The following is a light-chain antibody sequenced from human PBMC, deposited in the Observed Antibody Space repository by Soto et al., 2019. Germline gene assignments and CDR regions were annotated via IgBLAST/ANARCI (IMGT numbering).Light chain of an antibody. CDR1: QNIDTY. J-gene: IGKJ1*01. Sequence: DIQMTQSPPALSASVGDRVTITCRASQNIDTYLNWYQQKPGKAPELLIHDASSLQSGVPSRFSGSGSGADFTLTIGSLQPEDFAVYYCQQSYSSPPTFGQGTKVEI. CDR3: QQSYSSPPT. V-gene: IGKV1-39*01. CDR2: DAS.